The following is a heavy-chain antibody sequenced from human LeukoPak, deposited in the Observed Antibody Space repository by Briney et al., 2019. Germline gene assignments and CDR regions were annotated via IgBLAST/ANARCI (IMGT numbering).Heavy chain of an antibody. J-gene: IGHJ5*02. Sequence: GGSLRLACAVSGFTSCSYVISWVRPAPRKGLEWVSAFRGDSGRTYYADSVKGRFSNTRDNSKNTVFLQMNSLRAEDTGLLYCAEDRLHHWGQGTLVTVSS. CDR3: AEDRLHH. CDR2: FRGDSGRT. V-gene: IGHV3-23*01. CDR1: GFTSCSYV.